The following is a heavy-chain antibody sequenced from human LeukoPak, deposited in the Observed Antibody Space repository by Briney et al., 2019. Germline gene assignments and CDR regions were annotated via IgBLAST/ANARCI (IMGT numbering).Heavy chain of an antibody. V-gene: IGHV4-61*02. CDR3: ARWDQISGAVAGDDAFDI. CDR1: GGSISSGGYY. J-gene: IGHJ3*02. CDR2: IYTSEST. D-gene: IGHD6-19*01. Sequence: PSQTLSLTCTVSGGSISSGGYYWSWIRQPAGKGLEWIGRIYTSESTNYNPSLKSRVTISVDTSKNQFSLKLSSVTAADTAVYYCARWDQISGAVAGDDAFDIWGQGTMVTVSS.